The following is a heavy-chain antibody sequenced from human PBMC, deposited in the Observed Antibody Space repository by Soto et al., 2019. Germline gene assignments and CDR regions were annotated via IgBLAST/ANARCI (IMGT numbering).Heavy chain of an antibody. J-gene: IGHJ5*01. Sequence: SETLSLTCTVSGGSIGSYYWSWIRQPPGKGLEWIGYIYYSGSMNYNPSLKSRVIISDDTSKNQIFLRLSSVTAADTAVYYCARAYYDSSGSSLDPWGQGILVTVS. CDR2: IYYSGSM. CDR1: GGSIGSYY. V-gene: IGHV4-59*01. CDR3: ARAYYDSSGSSLDP. D-gene: IGHD3-22*01.